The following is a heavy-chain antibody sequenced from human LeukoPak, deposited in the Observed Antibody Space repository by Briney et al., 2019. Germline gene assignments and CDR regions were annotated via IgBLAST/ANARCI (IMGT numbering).Heavy chain of an antibody. CDR2: ISDSSGYK. CDR3: ARQGLYDSSDFWTFQH. J-gene: IGHJ1*01. V-gene: IGHV3-11*06. D-gene: IGHD3/OR15-3a*01. Sequence: GGSLRLSCAASGFTFSDYYMSWIRQTPGKGLEWVSYISDSSGYKNYADSLKGRFTISRDNAKNSVYLQMNSLSAEDTAVYYCARQGLYDSSDFWTFQHWGQGTLVTVSS. CDR1: GFTFSDYY.